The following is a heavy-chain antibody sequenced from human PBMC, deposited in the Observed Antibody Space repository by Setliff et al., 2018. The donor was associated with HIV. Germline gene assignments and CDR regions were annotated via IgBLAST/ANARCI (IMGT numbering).Heavy chain of an antibody. J-gene: IGHJ3*02. D-gene: IGHD6-19*01. CDR1: EFTFGNSI. V-gene: IGHV3-23*01. Sequence: GSLRLSCAVPEFTFGNSIIAWVRQAPGKGLEWVSTISNIDGSTYFADSVKGRFTISGDSSKNTVYLQLNSLRAEDTAVYFCAKEEYTSGRCGAFGIWGQGTVVTVSS. CDR2: ISNIDGST. CDR3: AKEEYTSGRCGAFGI.